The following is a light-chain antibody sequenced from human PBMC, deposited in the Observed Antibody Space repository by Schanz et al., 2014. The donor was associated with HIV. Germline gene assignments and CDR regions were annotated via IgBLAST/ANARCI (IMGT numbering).Light chain of an antibody. CDR2: NTY. CDR1: SSTFRSNA. J-gene: IGLJ3*02. V-gene: IGLV1-44*01. CDR3: AGWDDSLSGV. Sequence: QSVLTQPPSASGTPGQRVTISCSGSSSTFRSNAENWYQQLPGTAPKLLIYNTYHRPSGVPDRFSGSQSGTSASLAISGLQSEDEADYYCAGWDDSLSGVFGGGTKLTVL.